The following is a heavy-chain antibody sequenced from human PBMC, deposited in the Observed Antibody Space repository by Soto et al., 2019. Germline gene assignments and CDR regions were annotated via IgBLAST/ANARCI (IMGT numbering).Heavy chain of an antibody. V-gene: IGHV4-59*01. CDR1: GDSMSRYY. Sequence: QVQLQESGPGLVRPSETLSLTCSVTGDSMSRYYWSWIRQPPGKALEWIGYMQNSGNSNYNPSLKSRATISMDMSKNQFSRKRNFVTAADTGVYYCAGDRNNTLWSFYWGRGALVTVSS. CDR3: AGDRNNTLWSFY. CDR2: MQNSGNS. J-gene: IGHJ4*02. D-gene: IGHD3-10*01.